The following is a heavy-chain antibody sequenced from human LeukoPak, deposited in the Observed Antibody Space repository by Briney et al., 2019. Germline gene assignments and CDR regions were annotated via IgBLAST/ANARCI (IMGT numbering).Heavy chain of an antibody. CDR2: IYYSGST. V-gene: IGHV4-30-4*01. Sequence: PSQTLSLTCTVSGGSISSGDYYWSWIRQPPGKGLGWVGYIYYSGSTYYNPSLESRVTISVDTSKNHFSLNLSSVTAADTAVYYCAREAECGGDCYSGAFDIWGQGTMVTVSS. J-gene: IGHJ3*02. CDR1: GGSISSGDYY. D-gene: IGHD2-21*02. CDR3: AREAECGGDCYSGAFDI.